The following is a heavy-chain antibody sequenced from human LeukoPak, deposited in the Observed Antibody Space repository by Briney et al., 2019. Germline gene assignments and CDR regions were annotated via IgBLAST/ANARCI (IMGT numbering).Heavy chain of an antibody. CDR3: ARGVIRKRVYNDYFDY. D-gene: IGHD5/OR15-5a*01. Sequence: ASVKVSCKASGGTFSSYAISWVRQAPGQGLEWMGGIIPIFGTANYAHKFQGRVTITTDESTSTAYMELSSQRSEDTAVYYCARGVIRKRVYNDYFDYWGQGTLVTVSS. CDR2: IIPIFGTA. CDR1: GGTFSSYA. J-gene: IGHJ4*02. V-gene: IGHV1-69*05.